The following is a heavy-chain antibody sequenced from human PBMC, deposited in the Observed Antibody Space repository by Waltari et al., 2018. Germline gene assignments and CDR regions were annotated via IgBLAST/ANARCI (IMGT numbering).Heavy chain of an antibody. D-gene: IGHD2-2*03. Sequence: QVQLQQWGAGLLKPSETLSLTCAVYGGSFSGYYWSWIRQPPGKGLEWIGEINNSGSTNYSPSLKSRVTISVDTSKNQFSLKLSSVTAADTAVYYCASPHSPWIYYYGMDVWGQGTTVTVSS. CDR2: INNSGST. V-gene: IGHV4-34*01. J-gene: IGHJ6*02. CDR1: GGSFSGYY. CDR3: ASPHSPWIYYYGMDV.